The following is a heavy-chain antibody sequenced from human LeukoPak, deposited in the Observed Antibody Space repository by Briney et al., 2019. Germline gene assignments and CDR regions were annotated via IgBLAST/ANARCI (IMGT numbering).Heavy chain of an antibody. J-gene: IGHJ6*04. CDR2: IKEDGSEK. CDR3: ARRALRYCSSTSCPAQYYGVDV. D-gene: IGHD2-2*01. V-gene: IGHV3-7*03. CDR1: GFIFSSYW. Sequence: GGPLRLSCAASGFIFSSYWMSWVRQAPGKGLEWVANIKEDGSEKYYVDSVKGRFTISRDNAKNSLYLQTNSLRAEDTAVYYCARRALRYCSSTSCPAQYYGVDVWGKGTTVTVSS.